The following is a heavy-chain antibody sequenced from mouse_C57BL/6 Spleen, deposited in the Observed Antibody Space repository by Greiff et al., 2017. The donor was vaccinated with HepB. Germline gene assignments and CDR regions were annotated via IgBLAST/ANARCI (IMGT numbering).Heavy chain of an antibody. CDR1: GFSLTSYG. CDR3: ARHEGDSSGYRAWFAY. V-gene: IGHV2-6-1*01. CDR2: IWSDGST. Sequence: QVQLKESGPGLVAPSQSLSITCTVSGFSLTSYGVHWVRQPPGKGLEWLVVIWSDGSTTYNSALKSRLSISKDNSKSQVFLKMNSLQTDDTAMYYCARHEGDSSGYRAWFAYWGQGTLVTVSA. J-gene: IGHJ3*01. D-gene: IGHD3-2*02.